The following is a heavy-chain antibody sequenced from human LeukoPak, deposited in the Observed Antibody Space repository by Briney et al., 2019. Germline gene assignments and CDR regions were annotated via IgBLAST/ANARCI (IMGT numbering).Heavy chain of an antibody. J-gene: IGHJ3*02. V-gene: IGHV4-39*07. CDR2: IYYSGST. CDR1: GGSISSSSYY. CDR3: ATYSSIDAFDI. D-gene: IGHD6-13*01. Sequence: PSETLSLTCTVSGGSISSSSYYWGWIRQPPGKGLEWIGSIYYSGSTYYNPSLKSRVTISVDTSKNQFSLKLSSVTAEDTAVYYCATYSSIDAFDIWGQGTMVTVSS.